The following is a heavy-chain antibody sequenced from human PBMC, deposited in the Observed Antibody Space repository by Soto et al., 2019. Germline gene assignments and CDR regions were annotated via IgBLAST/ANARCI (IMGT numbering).Heavy chain of an antibody. CDR1: GFAFNSYA. CDR2: ISGSGGST. V-gene: IGHV3-23*01. CDR3: AKVFLRSGCYFDY. Sequence: EVQLLESGGGLVQPGGSLRLSCAASGFAFNSYAMNWVRRAPGKGLEWVSGISGSGGSTYYADFVKGRFTISRDNSKNTLYLQMNSLRTEDTAVYYCAKVFLRSGCYFDYWGQGTLVTVSS. J-gene: IGHJ4*02. D-gene: IGHD6-19*01.